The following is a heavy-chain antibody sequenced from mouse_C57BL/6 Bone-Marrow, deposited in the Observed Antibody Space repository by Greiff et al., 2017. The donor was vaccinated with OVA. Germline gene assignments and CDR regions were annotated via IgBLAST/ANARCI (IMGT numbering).Heavy chain of an antibody. Sequence: EVKLVESGGGLVKPGGSLKLSCAASGFTFSSYAMSWVRQTPEKRLEWVATISDGGSYTYYPDNVKGRFTISRDNAKNNLYLQMSHLKSEDTAMYYCARGGQLRPFAWFAYWGQGTLVTVSA. CDR3: ARGGQLRPFAWFAY. V-gene: IGHV5-4*03. CDR1: GFTFSSYA. J-gene: IGHJ3*01. CDR2: ISDGGSYT. D-gene: IGHD3-2*02.